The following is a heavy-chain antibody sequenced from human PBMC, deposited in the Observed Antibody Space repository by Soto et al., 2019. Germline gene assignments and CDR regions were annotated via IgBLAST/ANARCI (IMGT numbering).Heavy chain of an antibody. V-gene: IGHV3-21*01. CDR1: GFPFSSYS. CDR2: ITSSSSDM. Sequence: EVQLVESGGGLVRPGGSLRLSCATSGFPFSSYSLNWVRQAPGKGLEWVSSITSSSSDMYYADSVKGRFTISRDNGKDSLDLQMNSLRAEDTAVYYCARMGRSVLDFWGQGTLVTVSS. J-gene: IGHJ4*02. CDR3: ARMGRSVLDF. D-gene: IGHD2-15*01.